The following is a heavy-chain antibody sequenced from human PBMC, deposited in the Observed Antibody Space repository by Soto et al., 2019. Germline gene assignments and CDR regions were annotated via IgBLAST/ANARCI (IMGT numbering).Heavy chain of an antibody. Sequence: EVQLLESGGGLVQSGGSLRLSCAASGFTFSSSAMSWVRQAPGKGPEWVSAISESGDNTFSADSVKGRFTISRDNTKNTLYLQMNSLRAEDTALYFCAKGGYKYGLDPWGQGTLVTVSS. V-gene: IGHV3-23*01. CDR2: ISESGDNT. J-gene: IGHJ5*02. D-gene: IGHD5-18*01. CDR3: AKGGYKYGLDP. CDR1: GFTFSSSA.